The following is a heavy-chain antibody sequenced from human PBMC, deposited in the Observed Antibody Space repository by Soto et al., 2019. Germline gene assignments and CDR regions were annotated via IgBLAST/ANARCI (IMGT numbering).Heavy chain of an antibody. Sequence: QVQLVESGGGVVQPGRSLRLSCAASGFTFSSYAMQWVRQAPGKGLEWVAVISYDGSNKYYADSVKGRFTISRDNSKNTLYLQMNSLRAEDTAVYYCARGLTSYDSSGYYDYFDYWGQGTLVTVSS. CDR3: ARGLTSYDSSGYYDYFDY. D-gene: IGHD3-22*01. J-gene: IGHJ4*02. CDR1: GFTFSSYA. V-gene: IGHV3-30-3*01. CDR2: ISYDGSNK.